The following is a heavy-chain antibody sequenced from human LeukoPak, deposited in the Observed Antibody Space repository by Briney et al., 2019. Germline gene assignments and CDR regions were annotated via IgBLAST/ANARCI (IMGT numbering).Heavy chain of an antibody. CDR3: ARPQRPYSNSDAFDI. Sequence: SETLSLTCTVSGGSINNGGYYWSWIRQPPGKGLEWIGEINHSGITNYNPSLKSRVSISVDTSKNQFSLKLSSVTAADTAVYYCARPQRPYSNSDAFDIWGQGTMVTVSS. CDR1: GGSINNGGYY. V-gene: IGHV4-39*01. J-gene: IGHJ3*02. D-gene: IGHD6-6*01. CDR2: INHSGIT.